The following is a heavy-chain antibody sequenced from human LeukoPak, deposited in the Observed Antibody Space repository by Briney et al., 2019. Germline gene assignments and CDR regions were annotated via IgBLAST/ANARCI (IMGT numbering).Heavy chain of an antibody. CDR3: ARSPGGSQYYDSSAFDY. V-gene: IGHV4-34*01. CDR1: GGSFSGYY. J-gene: IGHJ4*02. D-gene: IGHD3-22*01. CDR2: INHSGST. Sequence: PSETLSLTCAVYGGSFSGYYWSWIRQPPGKGLEWIGEINHSGSTNYNPSLKSRVTISVDTSKNQFSLKLSSVTAADTAVYYCARSPGGSQYYDSSAFDYWGQGTLVTVSS.